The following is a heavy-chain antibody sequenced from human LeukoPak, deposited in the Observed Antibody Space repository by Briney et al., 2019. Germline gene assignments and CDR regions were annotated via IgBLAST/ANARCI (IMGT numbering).Heavy chain of an antibody. D-gene: IGHD3-22*01. V-gene: IGHV3-66*01. J-gene: IGHJ5*02. CDR1: GFTVSSNY. CDR2: IYSGGST. CDR3: ARGGKYYDSGGYYL. Sequence: GGSLRLSCAASGFTVSSNYMSWVRQAPGKGLEWVSVIYSGGSTYYADSVKGRFTISRDNSKNTLYLQMNSLRAEDTAVYYCARGGKYYDSGGYYLWGQGTLVTVSS.